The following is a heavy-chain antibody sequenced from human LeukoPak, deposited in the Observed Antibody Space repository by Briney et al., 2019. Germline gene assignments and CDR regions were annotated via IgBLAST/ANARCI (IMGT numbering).Heavy chain of an antibody. D-gene: IGHD4-23*01. Sequence: PGGSLRLSCAASGFTLSSYWMNWVRQAPGKGLVWVSRIASDGSSTTYVDSVKGRFSISRDNAKNTMYLQMNSLRVEDTAVYYCARGRPHGNDYWGQGTLVTVSS. V-gene: IGHV3-74*01. J-gene: IGHJ4*02. CDR3: ARGRPHGNDY. CDR1: GFTLSSYW. CDR2: IASDGSST.